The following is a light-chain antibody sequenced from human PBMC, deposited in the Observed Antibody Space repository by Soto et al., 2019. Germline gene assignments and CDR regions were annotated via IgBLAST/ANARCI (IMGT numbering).Light chain of an antibody. CDR1: SSDVGAYDY. J-gene: IGLJ2*01. Sequence: QSVLTQPRSVSESPGQSVTISCTGTSSDVGAYDYVSWYQQHPGKAPQLMIYDVTKRPSGVPHRFSGSRSGNTASLTISGLQAEDDADYYCCSYAGSYTWVFGGGTKLTVL. CDR3: CSYAGSYTWV. CDR2: DVT. V-gene: IGLV2-11*01.